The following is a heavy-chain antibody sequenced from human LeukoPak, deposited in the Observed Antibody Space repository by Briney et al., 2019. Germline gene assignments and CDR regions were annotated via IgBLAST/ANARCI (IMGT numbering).Heavy chain of an antibody. D-gene: IGHD2-2*01. V-gene: IGHV3-23*01. CDR1: GFTFSSYA. J-gene: IGHJ3*02. CDR2: ISGSGGST. CDR3: AKWSCSSTSCFDAFDI. Sequence: PGGSLRLSCAASGFTFSSYAMSWVRQAPGKGLEWVSAISGSGGSTYYADSVKGRFTISRDNSKNTLYLQMNSLRAEDTAVYYCAKWSCSSTSCFDAFDIWGQGTMVTVSS.